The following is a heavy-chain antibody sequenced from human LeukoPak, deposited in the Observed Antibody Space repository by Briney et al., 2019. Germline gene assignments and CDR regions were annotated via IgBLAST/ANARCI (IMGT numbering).Heavy chain of an antibody. CDR1: GDSIISGSYY. D-gene: IGHD5-18*01. CDR2: IYTSGST. V-gene: IGHV4-61*02. Sequence: SETLSLTCTVSGDSIISGSYYWSWIRQPAGKGLEWIGRIYTSGSTNYNPSLKSRVTISVDTSKNQFSLKLSSVTAADTAVYHCARAGYSYGYTYYYYHMDVWGKGTTVTVSS. J-gene: IGHJ6*03. CDR3: ARAGYSYGYTYYYYHMDV.